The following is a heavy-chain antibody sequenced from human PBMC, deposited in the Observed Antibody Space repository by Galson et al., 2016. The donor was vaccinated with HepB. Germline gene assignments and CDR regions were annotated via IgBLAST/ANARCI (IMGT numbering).Heavy chain of an antibody. D-gene: IGHD2/OR15-2a*01. Sequence: SETLSLTCTVSVGSVSSGSYYWTWIRQSPGKGLEWIGNIYQNGNTKYNPPLKSRVTIDMDPSKNQFSLTVNSVTAADTAIYYCASDLLRRFDHWGQGTVVSVSS. CDR1: VGSVSSGSYY. CDR2: IYQNGNT. J-gene: IGHJ5*02. CDR3: ASDLLRRFDH. V-gene: IGHV4-61*01.